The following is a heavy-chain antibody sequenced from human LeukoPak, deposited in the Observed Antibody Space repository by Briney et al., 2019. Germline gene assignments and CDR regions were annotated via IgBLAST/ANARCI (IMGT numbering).Heavy chain of an antibody. J-gene: IGHJ4*02. CDR3: AKDPSDLGGSGSNNYFDC. CDR1: GFTFSSYD. V-gene: IGHV3-23*01. Sequence: PGGSLRLSCAASGFTFSSYDMSWVRQPPGKGLELVSGITYSSGYRYYADSVKGRFTISRDNSRNTLFLQMNSLRAEDTAVYYCAKDPSDLGGSGSNNYFDCWGQGTLVTVSS. CDR2: ITYSSGYR. D-gene: IGHD3-10*01.